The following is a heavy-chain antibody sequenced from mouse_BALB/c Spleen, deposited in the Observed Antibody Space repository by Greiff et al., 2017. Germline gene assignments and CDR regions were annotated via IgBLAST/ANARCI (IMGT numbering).Heavy chain of an antibody. CDR2: ISYSGST. J-gene: IGHJ2*01. D-gene: IGHD1-1*01. CDR3: ARVYGSTFDY. CDR1: GYSITSDYA. V-gene: IGHV3-2*02. Sequence: EVQRVESGPGLVKPSQSLSLTCTVTGYSITSDYAWNWIRQFPGNKLEWMGYISYSGSTSYNPSLKSRISITRDTSKNQFFLQLNSVTTEDTATYYCARVYGSTFDYWGQGTTLTVSS.